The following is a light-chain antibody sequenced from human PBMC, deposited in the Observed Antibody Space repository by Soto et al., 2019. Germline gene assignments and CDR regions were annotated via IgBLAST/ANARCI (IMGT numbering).Light chain of an antibody. CDR1: SSDVGSYNF. Sequence: QSVLTQHASVSGSPGQSITISCTRTSSDVGSYNFVSWYQQHPGKVPKVMIYEVSKRPSGVSDRFSGSKSGNTASLTISGLQAEDEADYYCCADAGRSTYVFGTGTKVTVL. CDR3: CADAGRSTYV. V-gene: IGLV2-23*02. CDR2: EVS. J-gene: IGLJ1*01.